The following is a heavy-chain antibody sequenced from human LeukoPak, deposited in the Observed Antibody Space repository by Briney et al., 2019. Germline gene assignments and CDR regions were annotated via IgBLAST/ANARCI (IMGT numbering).Heavy chain of an antibody. CDR2: IYPGDSDT. V-gene: IGHV5-51*01. CDR1: GYRFTSYW. D-gene: IGHD3-3*01. J-gene: IGHJ6*02. CDR3: AINYDFWSGSSLYGMDV. Sequence: GESLKISCKGSGYRFTSYWIGWVRPMPGKGLGWMGIIYPGDSDTRYSPSFQGQVTISAGKSISTAYLHWSSLKASDAAMYYCAINYDFWSGSSLYGMDVWGQGTTVTVSS.